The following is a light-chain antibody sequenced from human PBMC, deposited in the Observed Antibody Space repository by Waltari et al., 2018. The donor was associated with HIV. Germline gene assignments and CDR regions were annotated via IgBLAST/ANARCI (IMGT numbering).Light chain of an antibody. CDR2: GAS. J-gene: IGKJ2*01. Sequence: EIVLTQSPGTLSLSPGERATLSCSASQSVNSSYLAWYQQKPGQAPRLLIYGASRRATGIPDRFSGSWSGTDFSLTISRLEPEDFAVYYCQQYGSSPPYSFGQGTKLEIK. V-gene: IGKV3-20*01. CDR1: QSVNSSY. CDR3: QQYGSSPPYS.